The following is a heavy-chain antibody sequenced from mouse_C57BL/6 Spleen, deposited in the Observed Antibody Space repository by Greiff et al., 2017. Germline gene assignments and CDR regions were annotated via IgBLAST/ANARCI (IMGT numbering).Heavy chain of an antibody. CDR1: GYTFTDYN. Sequence: VHVKQSGPELVKPGASVKMSCKASGYTFTDYNMHWVKQSHGKSLEWIGYINPNNGGTSYNQKFKGKATLTVNKSSSTAYMELRSLTSEDSAVYYCARGGYDYLYYYAMDDWGQGTSVTVSS. CDR3: ARGGYDYLYYYAMDD. CDR2: INPNNGGT. D-gene: IGHD2-4*01. J-gene: IGHJ4*01. V-gene: IGHV1-22*01.